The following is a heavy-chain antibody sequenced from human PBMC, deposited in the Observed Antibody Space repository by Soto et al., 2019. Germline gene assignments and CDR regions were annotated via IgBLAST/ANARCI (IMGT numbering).Heavy chain of an antibody. CDR2: IWYDGSNK. CDR3: AREYSSSGRFDY. V-gene: IGHV3-33*01. J-gene: IGHJ4*02. D-gene: IGHD6-6*01. CDR1: GFTFSSYG. Sequence: GGSLRLSCAASGFTFSSYGMHWVRQAPGKGLEWVAVIWYDGSNKYYADSVKGRFTISRDNSKNTLYLQMNSLRAEDTAVYYCAREYSSSGRFDYWGQGTLVTVSS.